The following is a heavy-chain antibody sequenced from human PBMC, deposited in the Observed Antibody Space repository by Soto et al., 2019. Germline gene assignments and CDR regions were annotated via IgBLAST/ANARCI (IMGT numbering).Heavy chain of an antibody. CDR3: ARAEVATTPEGAFDI. J-gene: IGHJ3*02. Sequence: SVKVSCKASGGTFSSYAISRVRQAPGQGLEWMGGIIPIFGTANYAQKFQGRVTITADESTSTAYMELSSLRSEDTAVYYCARAEVATTPEGAFDIWGQGTMVTVSS. CDR1: GGTFSSYA. CDR2: IIPIFGTA. D-gene: IGHD5-12*01. V-gene: IGHV1-69*13.